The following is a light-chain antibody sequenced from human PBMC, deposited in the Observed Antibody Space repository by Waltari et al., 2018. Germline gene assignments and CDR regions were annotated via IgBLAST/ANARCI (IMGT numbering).Light chain of an antibody. J-gene: IGKJ1*01. CDR2: GAS. CDR1: QSVSNNY. Sequence: DIVLTQSPGTLSLSPGERATLSCRASQSVSNNYLAWYHQKPAQAPRLLIYGASSRATGIPDRFSGSGSGKDFTLTISRLEAEDVGVYYCQHYVTSPWTFGQGTKVEIK. V-gene: IGKV3-20*01. CDR3: QHYVTSPWT.